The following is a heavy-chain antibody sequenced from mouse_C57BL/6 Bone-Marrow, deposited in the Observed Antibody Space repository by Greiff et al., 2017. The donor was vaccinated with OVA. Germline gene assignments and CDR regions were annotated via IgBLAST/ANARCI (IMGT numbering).Heavy chain of an antibody. J-gene: IGHJ3*01. CDR2: IYPGDGDT. CDR1: GYAFSSSW. D-gene: IGHD1-1*01. CDR3: AREGGYYGSSYGFAY. Sequence: VQLQQSGPELVKPGASVKISCKASGYAFSSSWMNWVKQRPGKGLEWIGRIYPGDGDTNYNGKFKGKATLTADKSSSTAYMQLRSLTSEDSAVYFGAREGGYYGSSYGFAYWGQGTLVTVSA. V-gene: IGHV1-82*01.